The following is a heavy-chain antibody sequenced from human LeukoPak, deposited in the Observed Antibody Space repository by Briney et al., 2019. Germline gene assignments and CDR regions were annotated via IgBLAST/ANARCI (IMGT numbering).Heavy chain of an antibody. D-gene: IGHD2-21*02. CDR3: ARDWGDSTAHWYFDL. Sequence: ASVKVSRKASGGTFSSYAISWVRQAPGQGLEWMGRIIPIFGTANYAQKFQGRVTITTDESTSTAYMELSSLRSEDTAVYYCARDWGDSTAHWYFDLWGRGTLVTVSS. J-gene: IGHJ2*01. CDR1: GGTFSSYA. V-gene: IGHV1-69*05. CDR2: IIPIFGTA.